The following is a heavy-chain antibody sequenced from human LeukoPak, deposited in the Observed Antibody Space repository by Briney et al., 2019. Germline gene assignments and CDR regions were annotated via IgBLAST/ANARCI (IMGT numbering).Heavy chain of an antibody. Sequence: PGGSLRLPCAASGFTFSSYGMHWVRQAPGKGLEWVAVIWYDGSNKYYADSVKGRFTISRDNSKNTLYLQMNSLGAEDTAVYYCAKGLPASYDSSGYFLWGQGTLVTVSS. J-gene: IGHJ4*02. D-gene: IGHD3-22*01. CDR2: IWYDGSNK. CDR3: AKGLPASYDSSGYFL. CDR1: GFTFSSYG. V-gene: IGHV3-33*06.